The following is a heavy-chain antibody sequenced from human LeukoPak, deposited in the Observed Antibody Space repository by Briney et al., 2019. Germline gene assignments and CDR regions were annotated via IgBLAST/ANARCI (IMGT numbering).Heavy chain of an antibody. D-gene: IGHD6-19*01. V-gene: IGHV4-59*08. CDR1: GGSISSYY. Sequence: SETLSLTCTVSGGSISSYYWSWIRQPPGKGLERIGYIYYSGSTNYNPSLKSRVIISVDTSKNQFSLKLSSVTAADTCVYYCARIAVAGTSYYGMDVWGQGTTVTVSS. CDR3: ARIAVAGTSYYGMDV. J-gene: IGHJ6*02. CDR2: IYYSGST.